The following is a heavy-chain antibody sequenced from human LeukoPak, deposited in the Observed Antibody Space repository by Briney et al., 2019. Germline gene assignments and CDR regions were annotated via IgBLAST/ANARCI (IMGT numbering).Heavy chain of an antibody. Sequence: GGSLRLSCAASGFTFSSYAMHWVRQAPGKGLEWVAVISYDGSNKYYADSVKGRFTISRDNSKNTLYLQMNSLRAEDTAAYYCARGSSSKLRLGELSLGYWGQGTLVTVSS. D-gene: IGHD3-16*02. CDR3: ARGSSSKLRLGELSLGY. J-gene: IGHJ4*02. CDR1: GFTFSSYA. V-gene: IGHV3-30-3*01. CDR2: ISYDGSNK.